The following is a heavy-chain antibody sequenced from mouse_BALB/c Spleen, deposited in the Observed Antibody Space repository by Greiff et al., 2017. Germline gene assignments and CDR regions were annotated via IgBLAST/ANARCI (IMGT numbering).Heavy chain of an antibody. CDR2: IAPGSGST. J-gene: IGHJ2*01. CDR1: GYTFTNYW. Sequence: DLVKPGASVKLSCKASGYTFTNYWINWIKQRPGQGLEWIGRIAPGSGSTYYNEMFKVKATLTVDTSSSTAYIQLSSLSSEDSAVYLCARERPGGLFDYWGQGTTRTVSS. CDR3: ARERPGGLFDY. V-gene: IGHV1S41*01. D-gene: IGHD2-2*01.